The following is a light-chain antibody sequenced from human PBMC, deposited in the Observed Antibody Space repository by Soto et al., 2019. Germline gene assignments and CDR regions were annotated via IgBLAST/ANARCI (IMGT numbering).Light chain of an antibody. V-gene: IGKV1-5*03. CDR3: QQYNIFPYT. CDR1: QSVSSW. CDR2: KTS. Sequence: DIQMTQSPSTLSVSVGDRVTITCRASQSVSSWLAWYQQKPGKSPKLLIYKTSSLDSGVPSRFSGSGSGTEFTLTVSSLQPADFATYYCQQYNIFPYTFGQGTKLEIK. J-gene: IGKJ2*01.